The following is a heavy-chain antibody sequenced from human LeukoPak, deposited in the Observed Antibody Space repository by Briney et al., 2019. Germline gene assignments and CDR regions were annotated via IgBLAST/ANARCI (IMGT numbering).Heavy chain of an antibody. D-gene: IGHD2-21*02. CDR1: GFTFDDYA. J-gene: IGHJ5*02. Sequence: GGSLRLSCAASGFTFDDYAMHWVRQAPGKGLEWVSGISWNSGSIGYADSVKGRFNISSDNAKNSLYLQMNSLRAEDTAVYYCARDNDLAWGQGTLVTVSS. V-gene: IGHV3-9*01. CDR2: ISWNSGSI. CDR3: ARDNDLA.